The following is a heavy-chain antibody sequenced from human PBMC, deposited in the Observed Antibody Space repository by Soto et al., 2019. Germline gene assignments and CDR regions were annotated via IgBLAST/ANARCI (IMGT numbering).Heavy chain of an antibody. D-gene: IGHD6-13*01. CDR3: AKGQLPRAAAAGTLYYYGTEV. Sequence: QVQLVESAGGVVQPGRSLRLSCAPSGFTFSSYGMHWVRQAPGKGLEWVAVISYDGSNKYYADSVKGRFTISRDNSKNSLHLQMNSLRAEDTAVYYCAKGQLPRAAAAGTLYYYGTEVWGQGSTLTVSS. CDR1: GFTFSSYG. J-gene: IGHJ6*02. CDR2: ISYDGSNK. V-gene: IGHV3-30*18.